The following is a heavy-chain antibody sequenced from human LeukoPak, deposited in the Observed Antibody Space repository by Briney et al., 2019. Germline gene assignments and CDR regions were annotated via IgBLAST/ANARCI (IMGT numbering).Heavy chain of an antibody. CDR1: GGSFSGYY. D-gene: IGHD3-16*02. Sequence: SETLSLTCAVYGGSFSGYYWSWIRQPPGKGLEWIGEINHSGSTNYNPSLKSRVTISVDTSKNQFSLKLSSVTAADTAVYYCAKDLGLRYDYVWGSYRPTAFDYWGQGTLVTVSS. CDR3: AKDLGLRYDYVWGSYRPTAFDY. CDR2: INHSGST. J-gene: IGHJ4*02. V-gene: IGHV4-34*01.